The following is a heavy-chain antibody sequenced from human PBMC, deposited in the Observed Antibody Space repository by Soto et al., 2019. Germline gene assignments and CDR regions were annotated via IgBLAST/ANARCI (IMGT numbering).Heavy chain of an antibody. Sequence: QVQLVQSGAEVKKPGASVKVSCKASGYTFTSYAMQWVLQAPGQRLEWMGWINAGNGNTKYSQTFQGRVTITSDTSASTDYMELSSLRSEDTAVYYCARDLGGWTDYWGQGTLVTVSS. D-gene: IGHD6-19*01. CDR1: GYTFTSYA. J-gene: IGHJ4*02. CDR2: INAGNGNT. V-gene: IGHV1-3*01. CDR3: ARDLGGWTDY.